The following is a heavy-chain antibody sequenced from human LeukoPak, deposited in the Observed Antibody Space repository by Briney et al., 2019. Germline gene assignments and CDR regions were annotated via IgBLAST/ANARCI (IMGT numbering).Heavy chain of an antibody. CDR1: GGSISSYY. Sequence: PSETLSLTCTVSGGSISSYYWSWIRQPPGKGLEWIGYIYYSGGTKYNPSLKSRVTISVDTSKNHFSLKLSSVTAADTAVYYCASQSPYYYGSGSFDYWGQGTLVTVSS. V-gene: IGHV4-59*08. CDR2: IYYSGGT. J-gene: IGHJ4*02. CDR3: ASQSPYYYGSGSFDY. D-gene: IGHD3-10*01.